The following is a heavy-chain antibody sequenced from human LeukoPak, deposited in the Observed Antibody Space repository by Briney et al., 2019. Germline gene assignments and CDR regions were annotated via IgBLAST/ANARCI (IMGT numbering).Heavy chain of an antibody. CDR1: GFTFSSNW. V-gene: IGHV3-7*01. CDR2: IKQDGSEK. Sequence: PGGSLRLSCAASGFTFSSNWMSWVRQAPGKGLEWVANIKQDGSEKYYVDSVKGRFTISRDNAKNSLYLQMNSLRAEDTAVYYCARDFDDAYSDYWGQGTLVTVSS. D-gene: IGHD2-21*01. J-gene: IGHJ4*02. CDR3: ARDFDDAYSDY.